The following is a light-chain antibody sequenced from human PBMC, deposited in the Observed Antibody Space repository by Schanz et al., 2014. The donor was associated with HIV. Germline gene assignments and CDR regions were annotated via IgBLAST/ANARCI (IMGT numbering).Light chain of an antibody. CDR3: QQYGTSPRT. J-gene: IGKJ1*01. CDR1: QSVTSN. Sequence: EIVMTQSPATLYVSLGEGATLSCRASQSVTSNLAWYQQRPGQAPRLLIYGVSSRATGIPDRFSGSGSGTDFTLTISRLEPEDFAVYYCQQYGTSPRTFGQGTKVEIK. CDR2: GVS. V-gene: IGKV3-20*01.